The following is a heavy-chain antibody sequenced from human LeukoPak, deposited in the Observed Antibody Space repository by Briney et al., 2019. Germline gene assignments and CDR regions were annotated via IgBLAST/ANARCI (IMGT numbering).Heavy chain of an antibody. CDR3: ARDDAFHI. Sequence: PGGSLRLSCAASGFTFSGYSTTWVRQAPGKGLEWVANINQDGSEKYYVDSVKGRFTISRDNAKNSLYLQMNSLRAEDTAVYYCARDDAFHIWGQGTMVTVSS. J-gene: IGHJ3*02. V-gene: IGHV3-7*01. CDR2: INQDGSEK. CDR1: GFTFSGYS.